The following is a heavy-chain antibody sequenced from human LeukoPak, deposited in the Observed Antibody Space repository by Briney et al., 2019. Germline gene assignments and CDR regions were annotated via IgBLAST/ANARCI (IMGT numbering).Heavy chain of an antibody. D-gene: IGHD3-9*01. J-gene: IGHJ4*02. CDR2: INHSGST. V-gene: IGHV4-34*01. CDR3: ARSILTGYYLFDY. CDR1: GGSFSGYY. Sequence: SGTLSLTCAVYGGSFSGYYWSWIRQPPGKGLEWIGEINHSGSTNYNPSLKSRVTISVDTSKNQFSLKLSSVTAADTAVYYCARSILTGYYLFDYWGQGTLVTVSS.